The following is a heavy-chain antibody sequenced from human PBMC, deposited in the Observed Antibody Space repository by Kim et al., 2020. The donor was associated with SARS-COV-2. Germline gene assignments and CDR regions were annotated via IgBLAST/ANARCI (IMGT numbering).Heavy chain of an antibody. CDR3: ARGFEGTYKYSSSWLPRRKNNWFDP. V-gene: IGHV4-34*01. Sequence: SETLSLTCAVYGGSFSGYYWSWIRQPPGKGLEWIGEINHSGSTNYNPSLKSRVTISVDTSKNQFSLKLSSVTAADTAVYYCARGFEGTYKYSSSWLPRRKNNWFDPWGQGTLVTVSS. CDR1: GGSFSGYY. J-gene: IGHJ5*02. D-gene: IGHD6-13*01. CDR2: INHSGST.